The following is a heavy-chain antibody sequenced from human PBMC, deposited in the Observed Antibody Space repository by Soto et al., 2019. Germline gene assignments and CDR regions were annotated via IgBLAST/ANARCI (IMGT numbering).Heavy chain of an antibody. CDR3: VRDDIGPGIDY. V-gene: IGHV3-74*01. CDR2: INSDGSTT. Sequence: TGGSLRLSCAASGFTFSSYWMHWVRQAPGRGLVWVSHINSDGSTTTYADSVEGRFTISRDNAKNTLYLQMNSLRAEDTAVYYCVRDDIGPGIDYWGLGTLVTVSS. J-gene: IGHJ4*02. CDR1: GFTFSSYW.